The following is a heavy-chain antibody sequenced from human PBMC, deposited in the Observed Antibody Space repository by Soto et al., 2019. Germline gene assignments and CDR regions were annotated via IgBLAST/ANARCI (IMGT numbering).Heavy chain of an antibody. V-gene: IGHV3-23*01. D-gene: IGHD6-6*01. Sequence: GGSLRLSCAASGFTFSSYAMSWVRQAPGKGLEWVSGISGGAGSTYYADSVKGRFTISRDNSKNTLFLQMNSLRAEDTATYYCAKALTISSRTPLDYWGQGTLVTVSS. CDR1: GFTFSSYA. CDR3: AKALTISSRTPLDY. CDR2: ISGGAGST. J-gene: IGHJ4*02.